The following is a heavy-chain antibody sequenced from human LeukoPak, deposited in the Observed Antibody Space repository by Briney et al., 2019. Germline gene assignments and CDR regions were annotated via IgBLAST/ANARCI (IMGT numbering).Heavy chain of an antibody. CDR3: ASPGERSKTWEFDY. Sequence: PGRSLRLSCAASGFTFSSYGMHWVRQAPGKGLEWVAVISYDGSNKYYADSVKGRFTVSRDNSKNTLYLQMNSLRAEDTAVYYCASPGERSKTWEFDYWGQGTLVTVSS. CDR1: GFTFSSYG. CDR2: ISYDGSNK. J-gene: IGHJ4*02. D-gene: IGHD7-27*01. V-gene: IGHV3-30*03.